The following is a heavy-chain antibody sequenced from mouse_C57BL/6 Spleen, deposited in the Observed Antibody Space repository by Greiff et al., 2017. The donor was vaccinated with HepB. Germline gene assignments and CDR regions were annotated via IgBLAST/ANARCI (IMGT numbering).Heavy chain of an antibody. CDR3: ARDYYYGSSYLLFDY. V-gene: IGHV1-82*01. J-gene: IGHJ2*01. CDR2: IYPGDGDT. Sequence: QVQLQQSGPELVKPGASVKISCKASGYAFSSSWMNWVKQRPGKGLEWIGRIYPGDGDTNYNGKFKGKATLTADKSSSTAYMQLSSLTSEDSAVYFCARDYYYGSSYLLFDYWGQGTTLTVSS. CDR1: GYAFSSSW. D-gene: IGHD1-1*01.